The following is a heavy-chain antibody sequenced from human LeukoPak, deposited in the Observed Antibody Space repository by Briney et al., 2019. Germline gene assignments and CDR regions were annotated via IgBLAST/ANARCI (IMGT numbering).Heavy chain of an antibody. CDR1: GYTFTGYY. V-gene: IGHV1-2*02. D-gene: IGHD6-13*01. Sequence: ASVKVSCKASGYTFTGYYMHWVRQAPGQGLEWMGWINPNSGGTNYAQKFRGRVTMTRDTSISTAYMELSRLRSDDTAVYYCARVRGRSSIAAAGTGSALPDYWGQGILVTVSS. CDR3: ARVRGRSSIAAAGTGSALPDY. J-gene: IGHJ4*02. CDR2: INPNSGGT.